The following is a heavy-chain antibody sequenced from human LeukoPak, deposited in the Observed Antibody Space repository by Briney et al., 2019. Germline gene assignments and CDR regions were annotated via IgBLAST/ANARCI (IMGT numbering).Heavy chain of an antibody. CDR3: ARDLHDYGDYWLEDV. CDR2: ISSSSSYI. Sequence: SGGSLRLSCAASGFSFSNYGMHWVRQAPGKGLEWVSSISSSSSYIYYADSVKGRFTISRDNAKNSLYLQMNSLRAEDTAVYYCARDLHDYGDYWLEDVWGKGTTVTISS. J-gene: IGHJ6*04. D-gene: IGHD4-17*01. CDR1: GFSFSNYG. V-gene: IGHV3-21*01.